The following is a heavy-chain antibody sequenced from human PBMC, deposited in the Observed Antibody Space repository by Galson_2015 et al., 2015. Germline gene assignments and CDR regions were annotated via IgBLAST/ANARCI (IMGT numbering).Heavy chain of an antibody. D-gene: IGHD2-15*01. Sequence: CAISGDSVSSNSAAWNWIWQSPSRGLEWLGRTYYRSKWYNDYALSLKSRIAINPDTSKNQFSLQLNSVTPEDTAVYYCARATRFIFDYWGQGTQVTVSS. CDR3: ARATRFIFDY. CDR1: GDSVSSNSAA. V-gene: IGHV6-1*01. CDR2: TYYRSKWYN. J-gene: IGHJ4*02.